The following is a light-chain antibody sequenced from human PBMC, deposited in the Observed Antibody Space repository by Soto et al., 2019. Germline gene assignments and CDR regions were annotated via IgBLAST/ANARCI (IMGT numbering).Light chain of an antibody. CDR1: LSLSSSY. CDR3: PQYDSSPWT. J-gene: IGKJ1*01. V-gene: IGKV3-20*01. CDR2: GAS. Sequence: EIVLTQSPATLSLSPGEGATLSCRASLSLSSSYLAWYQQKPGQAPRPLIYGASSRATGIPDRFSGSGSGTDFTLTISTLEPEDFAVYYCPQYDSSPWTFGQGTKVEIK.